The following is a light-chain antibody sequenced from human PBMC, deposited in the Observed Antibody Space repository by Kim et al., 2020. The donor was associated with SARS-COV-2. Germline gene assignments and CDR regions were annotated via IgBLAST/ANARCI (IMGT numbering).Light chain of an antibody. CDR3: CSYAGSYTVV. CDR2: DVS. CDR1: SSDVVGYNY. J-gene: IGLJ3*02. V-gene: IGLV2-11*01. Sequence: GQSVTLSGTGTSSDVVGYNYVSWYRQHPGKAPKLLIYDVSRRPSGVPDRFSGSKSGNTASLTISGLQAEDEADYYCCSYAGSYTVVFGGGTQLTVL.